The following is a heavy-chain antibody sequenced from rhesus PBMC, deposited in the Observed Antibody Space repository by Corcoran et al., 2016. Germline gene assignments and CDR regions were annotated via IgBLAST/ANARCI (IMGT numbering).Heavy chain of an antibody. CDR2: IYGSSGST. Sequence: QVQLQESGPGVVKPSETLPLTCAVSGGSISSGSDWSWTRPPPGKGLEWIGYIYGSSGSTNYNPSLKNRVTISKDASKNQFSLKLSSVTAADTAVYYCARVGGSGYYAFDYWGQGVLVTVSS. V-gene: IGHV4-76*01. D-gene: IGHD3-28*01. CDR1: GGSISSGSD. J-gene: IGHJ4*01. CDR3: ARVGGSGYYAFDY.